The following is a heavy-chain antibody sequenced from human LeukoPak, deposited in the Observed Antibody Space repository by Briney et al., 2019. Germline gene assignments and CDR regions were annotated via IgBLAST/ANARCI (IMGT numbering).Heavy chain of an antibody. CDR3: ARGVYIAAAQYGY. V-gene: IGHV4-59*01. J-gene: IGHJ4*02. D-gene: IGHD6-13*01. CDR1: GGSISSYY. CDR2: IYYSGTT. Sequence: SETLSLTCTVSGGSISSYYWSWLRQPPGKGLEWIGFIYYSGTTTYNPSLKRRVTISVDTSKNQFSLKLSSVTAADTAVYYCARGVYIAAAQYGYWGQGTLVTVSS.